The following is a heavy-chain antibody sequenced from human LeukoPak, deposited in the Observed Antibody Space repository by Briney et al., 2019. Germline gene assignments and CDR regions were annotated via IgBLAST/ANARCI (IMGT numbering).Heavy chain of an antibody. D-gene: IGHD1-7*01. Sequence: PSETLPLTCTVSGGSVSSGSYYWSWIRQPPGKGLEWIGYIYYSGSTNYNPSLKSRVTISVDTSKNQFSLKLSSVTAADTAVYYCARVPGGGTAANWGQGTMVTVSS. CDR3: ARVPGGGTAAN. CDR2: IYYSGST. V-gene: IGHV4-61*01. CDR1: GGSVSSGSYY. J-gene: IGHJ3*01.